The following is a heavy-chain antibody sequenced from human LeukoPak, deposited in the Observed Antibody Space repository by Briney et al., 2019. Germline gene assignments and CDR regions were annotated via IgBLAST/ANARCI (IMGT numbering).Heavy chain of an antibody. V-gene: IGHV1-2*02. Sequence: ASVKVSCKASGYTLTDYYIHWVRQAPGQGLEWMAWIKPNSGVTNYAQKFQGRVTMTRDTSISTVYMELSRLRSDDTAVYYCARQGALVKGIDYWGQGTLVTVSS. D-gene: IGHD6-13*01. CDR2: IKPNSGVT. CDR3: ARQGALVKGIDY. CDR1: GYTLTDYY. J-gene: IGHJ4*02.